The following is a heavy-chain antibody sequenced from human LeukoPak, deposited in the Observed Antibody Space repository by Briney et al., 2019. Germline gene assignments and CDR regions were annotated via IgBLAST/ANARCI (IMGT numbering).Heavy chain of an antibody. D-gene: IGHD5-12*01. CDR2: IGISSGRT. CDR1: GFIFSDYS. Sequence: GGSLRLSCAASGFIFSDYSMNWVRQAPGKGPEWISYIGISSGRTMYADSVKGRFTISRDTAKKSLYLQMNSLRVEDTAVYYCARDYRYAFDNWGQGTLVTVSS. V-gene: IGHV3-48*04. J-gene: IGHJ4*02. CDR3: ARDYRYAFDN.